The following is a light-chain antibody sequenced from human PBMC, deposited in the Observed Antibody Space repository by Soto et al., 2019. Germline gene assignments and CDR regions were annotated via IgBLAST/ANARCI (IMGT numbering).Light chain of an antibody. V-gene: IGKV4-1*01. CDR2: WAS. Sequence: DNVMTQSPDSLAVSLGERATINCRSSQSVLYSSNNKNYLAWYQQKPGQPPKLFISWASTRESGVPDRFSGSGSGTDFTLTISSLQAEDVAVYYCQQYYSTPRTFGQGTKVEIK. CDR1: QSVLYSSNNKNY. J-gene: IGKJ1*01. CDR3: QQYYSTPRT.